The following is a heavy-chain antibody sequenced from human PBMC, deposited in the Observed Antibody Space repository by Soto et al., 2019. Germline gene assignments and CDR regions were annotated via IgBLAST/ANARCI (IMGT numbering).Heavy chain of an antibody. CDR1: GFTFSSYA. J-gene: IGHJ4*02. D-gene: IGHD3-9*01. Sequence: EVQLLESGGGLVQPGGSLRLSCAASGFTFSSYAMNWVRQAPGKGLEWVSGLSGSGIRTYYADSVKGRFTISRDNSKNTLYLQMNSLRAEDTAVYYCAKDEGGPRSTIYYFDYWGQGTLVTVSS. V-gene: IGHV3-23*01. CDR2: LSGSGIRT. CDR3: AKDEGGPRSTIYYFDY.